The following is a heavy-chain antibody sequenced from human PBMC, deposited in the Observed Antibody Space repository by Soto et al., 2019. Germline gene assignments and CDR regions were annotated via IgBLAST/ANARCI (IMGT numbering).Heavy chain of an antibody. D-gene: IGHD1-26*01. CDR2: ISNNGRST. J-gene: IGHJ4*02. V-gene: IGHV3-64*01. CDR1: GFTFSSYA. Sequence: EVQXVXXGXGXVXPGGXLRLSCAASGFTFSSYAMHWVRQXXGKGLEYVSAISNNGRSTYYANSVKGRFTISRDNSKNTLYLQMGSLRAEDMAVYYCAREARGSGSYYDYWGQGTLVTVSS. CDR3: AREARGSGSYYDY.